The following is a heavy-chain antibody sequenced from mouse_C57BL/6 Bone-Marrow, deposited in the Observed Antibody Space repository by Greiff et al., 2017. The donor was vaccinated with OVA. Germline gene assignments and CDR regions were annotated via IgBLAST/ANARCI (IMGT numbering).Heavy chain of an antibody. J-gene: IGHJ3*01. CDR1: GYAFSSSW. Sequence: VQLQQPGAELVKPGASVKISCKASGYAFSSSWMNWVKQRPGKGIEWIGRIYPGDGDTNYKGKFKGKATLTADKSSSTAYMQLSSLTSEDSAVYFCARFYYGSSPAWFAYWGQGTLVTVSA. D-gene: IGHD1-1*01. V-gene: IGHV1-82*01. CDR2: IYPGDGDT. CDR3: ARFYYGSSPAWFAY.